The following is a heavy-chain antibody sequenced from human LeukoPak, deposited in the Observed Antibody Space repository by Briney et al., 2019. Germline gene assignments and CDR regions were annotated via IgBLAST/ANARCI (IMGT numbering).Heavy chain of an antibody. V-gene: IGHV1-18*04. Sequence: EAAVQVSCQASRYSFTKYRISWVGQAPGQGLEGVGWISTYDGNTNYAQRVQDRLNMTTDSSTSTAYMELRSLRSDDTAVYYCAKLGATVGYSPIDYWGQGTLVTVSS. CDR2: ISTYDGNT. J-gene: IGHJ4*02. D-gene: IGHD1-26*01. CDR1: RYSFTKYR. CDR3: AKLGATVGYSPIDY.